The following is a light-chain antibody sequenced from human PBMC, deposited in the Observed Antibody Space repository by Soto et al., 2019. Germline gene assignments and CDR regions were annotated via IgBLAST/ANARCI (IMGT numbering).Light chain of an antibody. V-gene: IGKV3-20*01. Sequence: EIVLTQSPGTLSLSPGERATLSCRASQSVRSSSLAWYQQKPGQAPRLLIYGASSRATGIPDRFSGSGSGTNFSPTISRLEPEDFSVYDCQQYVSLPMHTFGQGTKLEIK. CDR2: GAS. CDR3: QQYVSLPMHT. CDR1: QSVRSSS. J-gene: IGKJ2*01.